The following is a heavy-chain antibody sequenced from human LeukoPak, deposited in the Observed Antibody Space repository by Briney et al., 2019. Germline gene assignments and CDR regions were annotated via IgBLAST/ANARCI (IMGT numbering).Heavy chain of an antibody. D-gene: IGHD4/OR15-4a*01. Sequence: GGSLRLSCVASGFIFSNYAMSWVRQAPGEGLEWVSGISDNGGGTYYADSLKGQFTISRDNSKNMLYLQMNSLRAEDTAVYYCAKESGALGAPLYDYWGRGILVTASS. V-gene: IGHV3-23*01. J-gene: IGHJ4*02. CDR1: GFIFSNYA. CDR2: ISDNGGGT. CDR3: AKESGALGAPLYDY.